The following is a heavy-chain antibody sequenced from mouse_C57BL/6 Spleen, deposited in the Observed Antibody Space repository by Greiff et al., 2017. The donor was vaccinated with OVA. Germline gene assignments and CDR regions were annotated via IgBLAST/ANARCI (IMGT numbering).Heavy chain of an antibody. Sequence: VQLKQSGAELVRPGASVKLSCTASGFNIKDDYMHWVKQRPEQGLEWIGWIDPENGDTEYASKFQGKATITADTSSNTAYLQLSSLTSEDTAVYYCTHYYYGSSYFDYWGQGTTLTVSS. CDR3: THYYYGSSYFDY. J-gene: IGHJ2*01. CDR1: GFNIKDDY. V-gene: IGHV14-4*01. D-gene: IGHD1-1*01. CDR2: IDPENGDT.